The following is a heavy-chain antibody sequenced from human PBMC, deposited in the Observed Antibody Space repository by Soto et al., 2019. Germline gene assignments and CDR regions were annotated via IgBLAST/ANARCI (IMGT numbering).Heavy chain of an antibody. CDR3: ARDLGLYAQTGMVTDYFGMDV. J-gene: IGHJ6*02. Sequence: SVIVSCKTYGGTFNRYANSWLRQAPGQGVERGGGIIPYFDTINYAQKFQGRVTITADESTATAYMEMSSLRSEETAVYYCARDLGLYAQTGMVTDYFGMDVWGQGTTVTDSS. D-gene: IGHD5-18*01. V-gene: IGHV1-69*13. CDR1: GGTFNRYA. CDR2: IIPYFDTI.